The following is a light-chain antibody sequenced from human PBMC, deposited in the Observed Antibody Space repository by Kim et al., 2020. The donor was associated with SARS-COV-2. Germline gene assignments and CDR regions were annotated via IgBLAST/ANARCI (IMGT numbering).Light chain of an antibody. CDR1: QSVSSSF. J-gene: IGKJ2*01. Sequence: EIVLTQSPGTLSLSPGERATLSCRASQSVSSSFLAWYQRKPGQAPRLVISGASNRATGIPDRFSGSGSGTDFTLTISRLEPEDFAVYYCQQHGSSPYTFGQGTKLEI. V-gene: IGKV3-20*01. CDR2: GAS. CDR3: QQHGSSPYT.